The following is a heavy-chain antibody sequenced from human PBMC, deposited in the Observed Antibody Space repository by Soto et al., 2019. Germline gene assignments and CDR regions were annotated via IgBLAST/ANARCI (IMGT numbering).Heavy chain of an antibody. V-gene: IGHV1-18*01. J-gene: IGHJ5*02. CDR2: ISAYNGNT. CDR1: GYTFTSYG. Sequence: QVQLVQSGAEVKKPGASVKVSCKASGYTFTSYGISWVRQDPGQGLEWMGWISAYNGNTNYAQKLQGRVTMTTDTSTSTAYMELRSLRSDDTAVYYCARNPLGGSVLMVSDPWGQGTLVTVSS. CDR3: ARNPLGGSVLMVSDP. D-gene: IGHD2-8*01.